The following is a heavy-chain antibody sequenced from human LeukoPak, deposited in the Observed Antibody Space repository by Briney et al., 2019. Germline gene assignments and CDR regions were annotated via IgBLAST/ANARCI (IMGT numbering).Heavy chain of an antibody. Sequence: GASVKVSCKASGGTFSSYAISWVRQAPGQGLEWMGWISAYNGNTNYAQKLQGRVTMTTDTSTSTAYMELRSLRSDDTAVYYCARVRLKWYSSSWTEWFYQKENWFDPWGQGTLVTVSS. V-gene: IGHV1-18*01. CDR3: ARVRLKWYSSSWTEWFYQKENWFDP. J-gene: IGHJ5*02. CDR2: ISAYNGNT. D-gene: IGHD6-13*01. CDR1: GGTFSSYA.